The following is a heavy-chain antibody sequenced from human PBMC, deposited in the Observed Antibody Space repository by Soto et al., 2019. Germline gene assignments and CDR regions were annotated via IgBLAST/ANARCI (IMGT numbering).Heavy chain of an antibody. Sequence: ASVKVSCKASGYTFTSYAMHWVRQAPGQRLEWMGWINAGNGNTKYSQKFQGRVTITRDTSASTAYMVLSSLRSEDTAVYYCATGYCSGGSCYAAFVWGQGTLVTVSS. J-gene: IGHJ4*02. CDR3: ATGYCSGGSCYAAFV. V-gene: IGHV1-3*01. D-gene: IGHD2-15*01. CDR2: INAGNGNT. CDR1: GYTFTSYA.